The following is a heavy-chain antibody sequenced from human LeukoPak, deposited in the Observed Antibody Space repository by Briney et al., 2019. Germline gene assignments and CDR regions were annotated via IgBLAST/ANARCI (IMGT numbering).Heavy chain of an antibody. Sequence: GGSLRLSCAASGFTFDDYAMHWVRQAPGKGLEWVSGTSWNSGSIGYADSVKGRFTISRDNAKNSLYLQMNSLRAEDTALYYCAKDSGPRGYSYGYFDYWGQGTLVTVSS. D-gene: IGHD5-18*01. CDR3: AKDSGPRGYSYGYFDY. CDR1: GFTFDDYA. V-gene: IGHV3-9*01. J-gene: IGHJ4*02. CDR2: TSWNSGSI.